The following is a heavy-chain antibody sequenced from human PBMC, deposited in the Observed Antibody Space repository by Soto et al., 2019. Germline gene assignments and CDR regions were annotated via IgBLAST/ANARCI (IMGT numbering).Heavy chain of an antibody. D-gene: IGHD3-3*02. V-gene: IGHV5-10-1*01. CDR1: GYSFTSYW. Sequence: PGESLKSSCKGSGYSFTSYWISWVRQMPGKGLEWMGRIDPSDSYTNYSPSFQGHVTISADKSISTAYLQWSGMKASDTALYYCARSPCLSPEDAFDIWGEGAMENVSS. CDR3: ARSPCLSPEDAFDI. CDR2: IDPSDSYT. J-gene: IGHJ3*02.